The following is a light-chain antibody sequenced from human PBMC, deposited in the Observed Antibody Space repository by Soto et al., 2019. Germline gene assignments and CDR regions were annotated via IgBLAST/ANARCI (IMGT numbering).Light chain of an antibody. V-gene: IGLV1-44*01. CDR3: AAWDDSLNGVV. CDR2: TNN. Sequence: QSVLTQPLSASGTPGQRVTISCSGSSSNIGSNIVNWYQQFPGTAPKLLIYTNNQRPSGVPDRFSGSKSGTSASLAISGLQSEDEADYYCAAWDDSLNGVVFGGGTKLTVL. CDR1: SSNIGSNI. J-gene: IGLJ2*01.